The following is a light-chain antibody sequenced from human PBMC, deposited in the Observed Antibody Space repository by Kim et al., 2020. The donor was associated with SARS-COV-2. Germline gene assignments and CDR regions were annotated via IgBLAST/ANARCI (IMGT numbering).Light chain of an antibody. V-gene: IGKV2-28*01. Sequence: DIVLTQSPLSLPVTPGEPASISCSSTQNLLYSNGYNYLDWYLQKPGQSPQLLIYLGSNRASGVPDRFSGSGSGTDFTLKISRVEAEDVGVYYCMQALQPPWTFGQGTKVDIK. CDR1: QNLLYSNGYNY. J-gene: IGKJ1*01. CDR2: LGS. CDR3: MQALQPPWT.